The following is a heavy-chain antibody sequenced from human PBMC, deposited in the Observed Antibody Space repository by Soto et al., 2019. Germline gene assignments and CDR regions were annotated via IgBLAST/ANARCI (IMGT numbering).Heavy chain of an antibody. J-gene: IGHJ4*02. CDR3: ARDDGSECLGY. CDR2: IYSGGST. Sequence: EVQLVESGGGLVQPGGSLRLSCAASGFTVSSNYMSWVRQAPGKGLEWVSVIYSGGSTYYADSVKGRFTISRDNSKNTLYLQMNSLRAEETAVYYCARDDGSECLGYWGQGTLVTVSS. V-gene: IGHV3-66*01. CDR1: GFTVSSNY. D-gene: IGHD3-10*01.